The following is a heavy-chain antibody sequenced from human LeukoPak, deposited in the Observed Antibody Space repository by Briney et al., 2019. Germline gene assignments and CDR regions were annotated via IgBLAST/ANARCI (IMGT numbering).Heavy chain of an antibody. D-gene: IGHD4-17*01. V-gene: IGHV4-39*07. CDR2: IYYSEST. J-gene: IGHJ4*02. CDR3: ARDPRRFDYGDSLSDY. Sequence: PSETLSLTCTVSGGSISSSSYYWGWIRQPPGKGLEWIGSIYYSESTYYNPSLKSRVTISVDTPKNQFSLKLSSVTAADTAVYYCARDPRRFDYGDSLSDYWGQGTLVTVSS. CDR1: GGSISSSSYY.